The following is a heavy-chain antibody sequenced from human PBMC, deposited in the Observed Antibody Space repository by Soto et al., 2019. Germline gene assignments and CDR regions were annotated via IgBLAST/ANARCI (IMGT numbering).Heavy chain of an antibody. D-gene: IGHD3-3*01. V-gene: IGHV4-59*01. Sequence: SETLSLTCTVSGGSISSYYWSWIRQPPGKGLEWIGYIYYSGSTNYDPSLKSRVTISVDTSKNQFSLKLSSVTAADTAVYYCARVPPVDFWSGYYQNWFDPWGQGTLVTVSS. CDR3: ARVPPVDFWSGYYQNWFDP. CDR1: GGSISSYY. J-gene: IGHJ5*02. CDR2: IYYSGST.